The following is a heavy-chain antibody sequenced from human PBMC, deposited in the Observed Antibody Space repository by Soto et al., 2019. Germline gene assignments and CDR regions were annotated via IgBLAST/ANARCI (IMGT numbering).Heavy chain of an antibody. J-gene: IGHJ5*02. V-gene: IGHV4-39*01. CDR1: GGSISSSSYY. CDR2: IYYSGST. CDR3: ARRVVVVTAIRSYNWFDP. D-gene: IGHD2-21*02. Sequence: QLQLQESGPGLVKPSETLSLTCTVSGGSISSSSYYWGWIRQPPGKGLEWIGSIYYSGSTYYNPSLKSRVTVSVDTSKNQFSLKLSSVTAADTAVYYCARRVVVVTAIRSYNWFDPWGQGTLVTVSS.